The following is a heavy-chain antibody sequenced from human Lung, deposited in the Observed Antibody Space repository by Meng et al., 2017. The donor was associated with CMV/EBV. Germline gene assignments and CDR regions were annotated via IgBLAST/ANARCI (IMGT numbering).Heavy chain of an antibody. CDR2: IDWDDDK. CDR3: ARLNYYDDAVWFDL. J-gene: IGHJ5*02. Sequence: GLXLAXPTHPLTLTCTFSGVSLSTSGMRASWIRQPPGKSLEWLARIDWDDDKFYSPYLKTRLAISRDTSNNQVVLTMTNMDPVDTATYYCARLNYYDDAVWFDLWGQGXLVTVSS. D-gene: IGHD3-22*01. CDR1: GVSLSTSGMR. V-gene: IGHV2-70*04.